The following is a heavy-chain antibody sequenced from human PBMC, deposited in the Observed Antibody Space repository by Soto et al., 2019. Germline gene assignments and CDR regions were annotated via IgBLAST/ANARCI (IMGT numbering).Heavy chain of an antibody. CDR3: ASNYAYAEGYYFYGIDV. V-gene: IGHV3-74*01. CDR1: GFTFRNYW. CDR2: VNSDGDTT. D-gene: IGHD3-16*01. J-gene: IGHJ6*01. Sequence: GGSLRLSCAASGFTFRNYWMHWVRQAPGKGLVWVSRVNSDGDTTYYADSVKGRFTISRDNAKNTLHLQMNSLGAEDTAVYYCASNYAYAEGYYFYGIDVWGQGNTVTVSS.